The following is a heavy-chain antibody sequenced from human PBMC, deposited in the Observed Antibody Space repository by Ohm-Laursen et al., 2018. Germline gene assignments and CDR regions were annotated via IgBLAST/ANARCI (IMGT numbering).Heavy chain of an antibody. J-gene: IGHJ4*02. CDR3: ASGYDSSGYYEFQQRPSDY. V-gene: IGHV3-7*01. D-gene: IGHD3-22*01. Sequence: SLRLSCTASGFTFSSYWMSWVRQAPGKGLEWVANIKQDGSEKYYVDSVKGRFTISRDNAKNSLYLQMNSLRAEDTAVYYCASGYDSSGYYEFQQRPSDYWGQGTLVTVSS. CDR1: GFTFSSYW. CDR2: IKQDGSEK.